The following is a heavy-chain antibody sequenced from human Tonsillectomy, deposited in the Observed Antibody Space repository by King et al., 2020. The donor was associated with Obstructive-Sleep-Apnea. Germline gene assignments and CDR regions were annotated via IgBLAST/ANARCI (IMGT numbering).Heavy chain of an antibody. CDR2: ISGSYDST. CDR1: GFTFSSYA. V-gene: IGHV3-23*04. CDR3: AKDLLLYLARLNDAFDI. J-gene: IGHJ3*02. D-gene: IGHD3-9*01. Sequence: VQLVESGGGLVQPGGSLRLSCAASGFTFSSYAMSWVRQAPGKGLECVSGISGSYDSTYYADSVKGRFSISRDNSKNTLYLQMNSLRAEDTAVYYCAKDLLLYLARLNDAFDIWGQGTMVTVSS.